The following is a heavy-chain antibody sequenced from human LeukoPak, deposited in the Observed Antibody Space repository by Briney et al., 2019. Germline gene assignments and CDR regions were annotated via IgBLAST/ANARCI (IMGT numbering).Heavy chain of an antibody. D-gene: IGHD5-18*01. CDR2: IYTGGST. V-gene: IGHV3-53*01. CDR1: GFIVSSNY. J-gene: IGHJ4*02. Sequence: PGGSLRLSCAASGFIVSSNYMSWVRQAPGKGLEWVSFIYTGGSTYYADSVKGRFTISRDNSKNTLYLQMNSLRAEDTAVYYCASGYSYSVDYWGQGTLVTVSS. CDR3: ASGYSYSVDY.